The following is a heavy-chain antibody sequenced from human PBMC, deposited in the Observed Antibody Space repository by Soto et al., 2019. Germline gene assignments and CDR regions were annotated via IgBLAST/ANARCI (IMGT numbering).Heavy chain of an antibody. CDR1: GFTVSHNY. V-gene: IGHV3-53*01. J-gene: IGHJ5*02. Sequence: EVQLVESGGTLIPPGGSLRLSCAASGFTVSHNYMSWVRLAPGKGLEWVSSVFGGGHTTYADSVKGRFSVSRDNSVNTFYLQMTGLRSDDTAVYYCSFQSPLAGWLDPWGQATLVTVSS. CDR3: SFQSPLAGWLDP. CDR2: VFGGGHT.